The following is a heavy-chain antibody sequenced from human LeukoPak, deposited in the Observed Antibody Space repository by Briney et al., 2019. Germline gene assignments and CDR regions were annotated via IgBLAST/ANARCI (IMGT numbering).Heavy chain of an antibody. J-gene: IGHJ5*02. CDR2: ISWNSGSI. V-gene: IGHV3-9*01. Sequence: PGRSLRLSCAASGFTFDDYAMHWVRQAPGKGLEWVSGISWNSGSIGYADSVKGRFTISRDNAKNSLYLQMNSLRAEDTALYYCAKDYSSGWYGGWFDPWGQGTLGTVSS. CDR3: AKDYSSGWYGGWFDP. CDR1: GFTFDDYA. D-gene: IGHD6-19*01.